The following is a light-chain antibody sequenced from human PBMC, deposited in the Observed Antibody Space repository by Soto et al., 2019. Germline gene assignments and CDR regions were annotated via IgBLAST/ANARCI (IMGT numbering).Light chain of an antibody. J-gene: IGLJ3*02. CDR3: QSYGSSLSGPGV. CDR1: SSNIGAGYD. Sequence: QSVLTQPPSVSGAPGQRVTISCTGSSSNIGAGYDVHWYQQLPGTAPKLLIYGNSNRPSGVPDRFSGSKSGTSASLAITGLQAEDEADYYCQSYGSSLSGPGVFGGGTQLTVL. CDR2: GNS. V-gene: IGLV1-40*01.